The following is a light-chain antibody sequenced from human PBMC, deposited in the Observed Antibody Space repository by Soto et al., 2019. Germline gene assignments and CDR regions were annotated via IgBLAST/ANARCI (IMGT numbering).Light chain of an antibody. CDR1: QSVSSSY. CDR3: QQYGSPPLFT. J-gene: IGKJ3*01. Sequence: EIVLTQSPGTLSLSPGERATLSCRASQSVSSSYLAWYQQKPGQAPRLLIHGASSRATGIPDRFSGSGSGTDFTLTINRLEPEDFAVYYCQQYGSPPLFTFGPGTKVDIK. V-gene: IGKV3-20*01. CDR2: GAS.